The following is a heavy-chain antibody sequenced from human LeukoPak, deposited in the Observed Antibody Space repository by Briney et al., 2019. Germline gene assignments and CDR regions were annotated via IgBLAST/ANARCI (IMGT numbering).Heavy chain of an antibody. D-gene: IGHD6-13*01. V-gene: IGHV1-69*05. J-gene: IGHJ4*02. CDR3: ARGDLEQQLVH. CDR2: IIPIFGTA. CDR1: GGTFSSCA. Sequence: GSSVKVSCKASGGTFSSCAISWVRQAPGQGLEWMGRIIPIFGTANYAQKFQGRVTITTDESTSTAYMELSSLRSEDTAVYYCARGDLEQQLVHWGQGTLVTVSS.